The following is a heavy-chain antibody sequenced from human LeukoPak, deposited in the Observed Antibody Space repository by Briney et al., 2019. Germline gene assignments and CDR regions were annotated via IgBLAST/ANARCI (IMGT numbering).Heavy chain of an antibody. Sequence: GGSLRLSCAASGFTFSSYWMSWVRQAPGKGLEWVSYISSSGSTIYYADSVKGRFTISRDNAKNSLYLQMNSLRAEDTAVYYCAASGYYGTFDYWGQGTLVTVSS. D-gene: IGHD3-22*01. CDR2: ISSSGSTI. CDR1: GFTFSSYW. CDR3: AASGYYGTFDY. V-gene: IGHV3-48*04. J-gene: IGHJ4*02.